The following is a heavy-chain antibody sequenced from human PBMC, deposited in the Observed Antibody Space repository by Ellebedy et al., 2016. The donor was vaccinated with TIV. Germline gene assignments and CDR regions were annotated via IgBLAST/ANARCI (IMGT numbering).Heavy chain of an antibody. CDR1: GGSFSGYY. CDR2: INHSGST. Sequence: MPGGSLRLSCAVYGGSFSGYYWSWIPQPPGKGLEWIGEINHSGSTNYNPSLKSRVIISVDTSKNQFSLKLSSVTAADTAVYYCARGWRVGATMRMYWFDPWGQGTLVTVSS. J-gene: IGHJ5*02. CDR3: ARGWRVGATMRMYWFDP. V-gene: IGHV4-34*01. D-gene: IGHD1-26*01.